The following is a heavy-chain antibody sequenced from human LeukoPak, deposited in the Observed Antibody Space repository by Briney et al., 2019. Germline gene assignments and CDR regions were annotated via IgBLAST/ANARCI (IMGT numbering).Heavy chain of an antibody. D-gene: IGHD2-21*02. V-gene: IGHV3-30*18. Sequence: GRSLRLSCAASGFTFSTYGMHWVRQAPGKGLEWVAVISYDGTNKYYADSVRGRFTISRDNSKNTLDLQMNRLRPEDTAVYYCAKDMALILVTDNGMDVWGQGTTVTVSS. CDR1: GFTFSTYG. CDR2: ISYDGTNK. J-gene: IGHJ6*02. CDR3: AKDMALILVTDNGMDV.